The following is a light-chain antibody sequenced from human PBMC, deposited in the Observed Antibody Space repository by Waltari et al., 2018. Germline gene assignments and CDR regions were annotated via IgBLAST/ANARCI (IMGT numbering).Light chain of an antibody. V-gene: IGKV1-39*01. CDR1: QIISSY. Sequence: DIQMTQSPSSLSASVGDRVTITCRASQIISSYLNWYQQKPGKAPKLLIYAASSLQSGVPSRFSGSGSGTDFTLTISSLQPEDFATYYCQQSYSTPYTVGQGTKLEIK. CDR2: AAS. J-gene: IGKJ2*01. CDR3: QQSYSTPYT.